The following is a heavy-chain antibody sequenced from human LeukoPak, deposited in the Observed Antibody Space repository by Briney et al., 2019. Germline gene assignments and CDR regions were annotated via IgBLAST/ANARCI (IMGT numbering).Heavy chain of an antibody. Sequence: SQTLSLTFTVAGASFISGDQCWNWIRQSPWKGLEWIGSIHPSGRLYNNPSLESRVTISIDTSKNQFSLNLNSVTAADTAVYFCSRGLDSRKLGYWGQGTLVTVSS. V-gene: IGHV4-31*03. D-gene: IGHD3-22*01. J-gene: IGHJ4*02. CDR2: IHPSGRL. CDR3: SRGLDSRKLGY. CDR1: GASFISGDQC.